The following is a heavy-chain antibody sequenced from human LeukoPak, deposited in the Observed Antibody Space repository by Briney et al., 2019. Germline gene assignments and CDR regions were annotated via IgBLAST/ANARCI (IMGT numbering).Heavy chain of an antibody. CDR3: ARDTNYIYYYGMDV. D-gene: IGHD4/OR15-4a*01. V-gene: IGHV3-33*01. J-gene: IGHJ6*02. Sequence: GRSLRLSCAASGFTFSSYGMHWVRQAPGKGLEWVAVIWYDGSNKYYADSVKGRFTISRDNSKNTLYLQMNSLRAEDTAVYYRARDTNYIYYYGMDVWGQGTTVTVSS. CDR1: GFTFSSYG. CDR2: IWYDGSNK.